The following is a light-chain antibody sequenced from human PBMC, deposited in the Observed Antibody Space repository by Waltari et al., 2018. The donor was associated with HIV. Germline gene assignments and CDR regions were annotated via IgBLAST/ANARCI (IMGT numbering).Light chain of an antibody. Sequence: DIQMTQSPSSLSASVGDTVTITCRASQDISNSLSWFQQQPGKVPKLLVHGAFMLQRGVPSRFRGSGSGTEYTLTISGLQAEDFATYFCQQYFGLPLTFGGGTRVEI. V-gene: IGKV1-NL1*01. CDR3: QQYFGLPLT. J-gene: IGKJ4*01. CDR2: GAF. CDR1: QDISNS.